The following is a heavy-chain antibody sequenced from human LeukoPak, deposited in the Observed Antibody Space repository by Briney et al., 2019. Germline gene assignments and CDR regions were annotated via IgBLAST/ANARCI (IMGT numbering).Heavy chain of an antibody. CDR2: VIGDGGTT. V-gene: IGHV3-43*02. CDR1: GFTFDDYA. CDR3: TSGIGTIDF. Sequence: PGGSLRLSCAASGFTFDDYAMHWVRQAPGKGLEWVSLVIGDGGTTFYADSVKGRFTISRDSSKNSLYLQMNSLRTEDTAVYYCTSGIGTIDFWGQGTLVTVSS. D-gene: IGHD6-13*01. J-gene: IGHJ4*02.